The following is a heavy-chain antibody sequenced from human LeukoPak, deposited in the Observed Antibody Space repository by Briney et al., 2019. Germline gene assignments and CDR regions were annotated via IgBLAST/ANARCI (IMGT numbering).Heavy chain of an antibody. CDR1: GFTFSSYW. CDR2: IKQDGGEK. V-gene: IGHV3-7*01. CDR3: ARDRGSKVGATTYFDY. Sequence: GGSXRLSCAASGFTFSSYWMSWVRQAPGKGLEGVASIKQDGGEKYYIDSVKGRFTISRDNAKNSLYLQMNSLRAEDTAVYYCARDRGSKVGATTYFDYWGQGTLVTVSS. J-gene: IGHJ4*02. D-gene: IGHD1-26*01.